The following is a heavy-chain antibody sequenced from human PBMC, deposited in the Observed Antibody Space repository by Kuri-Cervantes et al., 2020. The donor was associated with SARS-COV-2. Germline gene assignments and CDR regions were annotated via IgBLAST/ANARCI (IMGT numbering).Heavy chain of an antibody. CDR2: IKQDGSEK. D-gene: IGHD6-13*01. J-gene: IGHJ3*02. CDR3: ARGVRGIAAHHALDI. CDR1: GFTFRSYW. Sequence: GGSLRLSCAASGFTFRSYWMTWVRKAPGKGLEWVANIKQDGSEKYYVDSVKGRFTISRDNAKNSLYLQMNSLRAEDTAVYYCARGVRGIAAHHALDIWGQGTMVTVSS. V-gene: IGHV3-7*01.